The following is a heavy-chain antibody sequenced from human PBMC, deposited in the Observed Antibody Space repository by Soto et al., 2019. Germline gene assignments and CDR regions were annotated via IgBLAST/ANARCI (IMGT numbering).Heavy chain of an antibody. CDR3: AKDSSRPYDFWSGYDY. CDR2: ISYDGSNK. CDR1: GFTFSSYG. V-gene: IGHV3-30*18. D-gene: IGHD3-3*01. J-gene: IGHJ4*02. Sequence: GGSLRLSCAASGFTFSSYGMHWVRQAPGKGLEWVAVISYDGSNKYYADSVKGRFTISRDNSKNTLYLQMNSLRAEDTAVYYCAKDSSRPYDFWSGYDYWGQGTLVTVSS.